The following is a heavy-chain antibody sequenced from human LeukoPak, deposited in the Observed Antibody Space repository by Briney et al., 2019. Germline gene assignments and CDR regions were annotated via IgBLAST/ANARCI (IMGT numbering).Heavy chain of an antibody. CDR3: AREDPQTKVPEGLDV. D-gene: IGHD4/OR15-4a*01. CDR2: IYFSGAT. J-gene: IGHJ6*02. V-gene: IGHV4-59*01. Sequence: PSETLSLTCTVSGGSISTYYWSWIRQSPGKGLEWIGYIYFSGATNCNPSLKSRVTISVDTSKNQFSLKLSSVTAADTAVYYCAREDPQTKVPEGLDVWGQGTTVTVSS. CDR1: GGSISTYY.